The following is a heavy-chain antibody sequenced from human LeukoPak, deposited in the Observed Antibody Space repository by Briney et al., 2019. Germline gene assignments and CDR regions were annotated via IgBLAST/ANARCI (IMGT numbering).Heavy chain of an antibody. CDR1: GFTFSSHW. Sequence: GGALRLSCAASGFTFSSHWMSWVRQAPGKGLEWVAKIKQDGSEKYYVDSVKGRFTISRDNAKNSLYLQMNSLRAEDTAVYYCAREGSSSSSWYSSYWGQGTLVTVSS. CDR3: AREGSSSSSWYSSY. J-gene: IGHJ4*02. V-gene: IGHV3-7*04. D-gene: IGHD6-13*01. CDR2: IKQDGSEK.